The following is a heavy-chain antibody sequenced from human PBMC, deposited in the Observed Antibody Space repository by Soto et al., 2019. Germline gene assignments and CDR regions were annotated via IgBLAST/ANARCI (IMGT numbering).Heavy chain of an antibody. D-gene: IGHD3-9*01. CDR2: INSDGSIT. CDR3: VRSTGYPDY. J-gene: IGHJ4*02. Sequence: EVQLVESGGGLVQPGGSLRLSCAASGFNFRTCWMHWVRQVPGEGLVWVSRINSDGSITTYADSVKGRFTISRDNAKNTLYLQMNSLRAEDTAVYYCVRSTGYPDYWGQGTLVSVSS. CDR1: GFNFRTCW. V-gene: IGHV3-74*01.